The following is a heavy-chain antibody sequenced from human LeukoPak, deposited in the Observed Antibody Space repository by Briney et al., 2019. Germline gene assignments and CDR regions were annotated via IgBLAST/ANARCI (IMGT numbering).Heavy chain of an antibody. Sequence: PSETLSLTCTVSGGSISSYYWSWIRQPPGKGLEWIGEINHSGSTNYNPSLKSRVTISVDTSKNQFSLKLSSVTAADTAVYYCARWDNGTANGSGSCGPSCRRARATLYYFDYWGQGTLVTVSS. CDR1: GGSISSYY. CDR2: INHSGST. CDR3: ARWDNGTANGSGSCGPSCRRARATLYYFDY. J-gene: IGHJ4*02. V-gene: IGHV4-34*01. D-gene: IGHD3-10*01.